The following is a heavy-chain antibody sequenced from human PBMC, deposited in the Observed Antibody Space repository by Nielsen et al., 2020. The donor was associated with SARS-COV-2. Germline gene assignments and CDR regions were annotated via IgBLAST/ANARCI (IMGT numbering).Heavy chain of an antibody. J-gene: IGHJ4*02. Sequence: SETLSLTCTVSGGSISSGSYYWSWIRQPAGKGLEWIGRIYTSGSTNYNPSLKSRVTISVDTSKNQFSLKLSSVTAADTAVYYCARFSIAVADTQFSHWGQGTLVTVSS. CDR3: ARFSIAVADTQFSH. D-gene: IGHD6-19*01. CDR1: GGSISSGSYY. CDR2: IYTSGST. V-gene: IGHV4-61*02.